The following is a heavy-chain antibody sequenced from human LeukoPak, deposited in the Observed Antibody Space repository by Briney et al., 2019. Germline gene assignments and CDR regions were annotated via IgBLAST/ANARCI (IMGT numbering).Heavy chain of an antibody. D-gene: IGHD6-13*01. V-gene: IGHV4-39*01. CDR3: ARPYSTSARGGFDI. J-gene: IGHJ3*02. CDR2: IYYSEST. Sequence: PSETLSLTCTVSGGSISSRSYYWGWIRQPPGKGLEWIGSIYYSESTYYNPSLKSRVTISVDTCKNQFSLKLTSVTAADTAVYYCARPYSTSARGGFDIWGQGTMVTVSS. CDR1: GGSISSRSYY.